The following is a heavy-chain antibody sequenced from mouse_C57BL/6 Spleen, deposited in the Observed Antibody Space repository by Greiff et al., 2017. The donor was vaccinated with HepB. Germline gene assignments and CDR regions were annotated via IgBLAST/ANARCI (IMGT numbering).Heavy chain of an antibody. Sequence: EVNLVESEGGLVQPGGSMKLSCTASGFTFSDYYMAWVRQVPEKGLEWVANINYDGSSTYYLDSLKSRFIISRDNAKNILYLQMSSLKSEDTATYYCARALTWSFDYWGQGTTLTVSS. J-gene: IGHJ2*01. V-gene: IGHV5-16*01. CDR2: INYDGSST. CDR1: GFTFSDYY. CDR3: ARALTWSFDY.